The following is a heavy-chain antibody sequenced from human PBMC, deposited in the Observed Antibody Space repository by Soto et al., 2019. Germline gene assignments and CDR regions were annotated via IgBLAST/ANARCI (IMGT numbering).Heavy chain of an antibody. CDR2: ISGSGDST. CDR3: AKRKRYRLPYYFFDY. V-gene: IGHV3-23*01. J-gene: IGHJ4*02. CDR1: GSTFSSNA. D-gene: IGHD5-12*01. Sequence: GGSLRLSCAASGSTFSSNAMSWVRQAPGKGLEWVSAISGSGDSTYYADSVKGRFTISRDNSNNTLYLQMNSLRAEDMAVYYCAKRKRYRLPYYFFDYWGQGTLVTVS.